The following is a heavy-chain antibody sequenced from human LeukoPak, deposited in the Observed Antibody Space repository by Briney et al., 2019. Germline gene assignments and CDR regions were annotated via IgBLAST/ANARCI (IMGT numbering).Heavy chain of an antibody. D-gene: IGHD4-23*01. J-gene: IGHJ4*02. CDR3: AKTTVVTQAFDY. Sequence: SVKVSCKASGGTFSSYAISWVRQAPGQGLEWMGGIIPIFGTANYAQKFQGRVTITTDESTSTAYMELSSLRSEDTAVYDCAKTTVVTQAFDYWGQGTLVTVSS. V-gene: IGHV1-69*05. CDR2: IIPIFGTA. CDR1: GGTFSSYA.